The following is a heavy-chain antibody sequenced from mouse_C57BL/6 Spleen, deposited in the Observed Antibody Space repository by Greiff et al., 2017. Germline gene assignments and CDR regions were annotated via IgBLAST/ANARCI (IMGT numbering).Heavy chain of an antibody. Sequence: VQLQQSGPELVKPGASVKISCKASGYSFTGYYMNWVKQSPEKSLEWIGEINPSTGGTTYNQKFKAKATLTVDKSSSTAYMQLKSLTSEDSAVYYCAPDYYGSSSFDYWGQGTTLTVSS. V-gene: IGHV1-42*01. CDR2: INPSTGGT. D-gene: IGHD1-1*01. CDR1: GYSFTGYY. J-gene: IGHJ2*01. CDR3: APDYYGSSSFDY.